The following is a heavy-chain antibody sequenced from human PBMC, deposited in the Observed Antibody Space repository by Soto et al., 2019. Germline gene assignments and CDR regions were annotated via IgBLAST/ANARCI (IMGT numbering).Heavy chain of an antibody. D-gene: IGHD2-2*01. Sequence: GGSLRLSCAASGFTFSSYAMSWVRQAPGKGLEWVSAISGSGGSTYYADSVKGRFTISRDNSKNTLYLQMNSLRAEDTAVYYCAKQYCSSTSCYYEPRMYYYYYMDVWGKGTTVTVSS. V-gene: IGHV3-23*01. CDR2: ISGSGGST. CDR3: AKQYCSSTSCYYEPRMYYYYYMDV. J-gene: IGHJ6*03. CDR1: GFTFSSYA.